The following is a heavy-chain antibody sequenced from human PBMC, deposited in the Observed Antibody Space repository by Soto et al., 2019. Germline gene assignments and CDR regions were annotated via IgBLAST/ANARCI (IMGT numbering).Heavy chain of an antibody. V-gene: IGHV1-69*13. J-gene: IGHJ6*02. D-gene: IGHD2-2*01. Sequence: SVKVSCKASGGTFSSYAISWVRQAPGQGLEWMGGIIPIFGTANYAQKFQGRVTITADESTSTAYMEQSSLRSEDTAVYYCARDPHCSSTSCPTSGFGMDVWGQGTTVTVSS. CDR1: GGTFSSYA. CDR2: IIPIFGTA. CDR3: ARDPHCSSTSCPTSGFGMDV.